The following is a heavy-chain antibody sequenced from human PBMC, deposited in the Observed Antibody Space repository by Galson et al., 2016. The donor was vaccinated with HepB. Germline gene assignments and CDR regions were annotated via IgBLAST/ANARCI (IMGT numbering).Heavy chain of an antibody. V-gene: IGHV3-13*01. CDR1: GFTFSRYD. D-gene: IGHD1-1*01. J-gene: IGHJ4*02. Sequence: SLRLSCAASGFTFSRYDMHWVRHVTGKGLEWVSAICTAGDTYYSDSVKGRFTISRDNSKNTLYLQMNSLRDEDTAVYYCAKGRTGTTGPVEYWGQGTLVTVSS. CDR2: ICTAGDT. CDR3: AKGRTGTTGPVEY.